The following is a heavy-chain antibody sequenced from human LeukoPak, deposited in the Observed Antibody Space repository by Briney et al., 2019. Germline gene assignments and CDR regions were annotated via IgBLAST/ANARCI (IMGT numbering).Heavy chain of an antibody. CDR3: ARYQLVWLPVPAFDY. CDR2: INQDGSEQ. Sequence: GGSLRLSCAASGFTLSSYSMNWVRQAPGKGLEWVASINQDGSEQYYVDSVKGRFTISRDNAKNSLYLQMSSLRADDTAVYYCARYQLVWLPVPAFDYWGQGTLVTVSS. CDR1: GFTLSSYS. J-gene: IGHJ4*02. V-gene: IGHV3-7*01. D-gene: IGHD5-24*01.